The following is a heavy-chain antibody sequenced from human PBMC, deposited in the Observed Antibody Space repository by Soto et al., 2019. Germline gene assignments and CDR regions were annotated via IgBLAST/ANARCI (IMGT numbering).Heavy chain of an antibody. Sequence: SVNVSCKASGGTFSIYGFSWVRQAPGQGPEWIGGIIPILTTPNYAQKFQARVTIVADESTTTVYMELSSLKFEATAVYYCATSVGIAPTDEYGMDVWG. J-gene: IGHJ6*02. CDR2: IIPILTTP. CDR3: ATSVGIAPTDEYGMDV. CDR1: GGTFSIYG. V-gene: IGHV1-69*01. D-gene: IGHD6-13*01.